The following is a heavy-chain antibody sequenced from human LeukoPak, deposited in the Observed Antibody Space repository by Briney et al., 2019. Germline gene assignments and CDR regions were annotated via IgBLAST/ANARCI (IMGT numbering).Heavy chain of an antibody. J-gene: IGHJ4*02. CDR3: ARDRFKEYGDTELGY. V-gene: IGHV3-7*01. CDR2: IKHDGSEK. Sequence: GGSLRLSCAASGFTFSSYEMNWVRQAPGKGLEWVGNIKHDGSEKYYVDSVKGRFTISRDNAKNSVYLHMNSLRAEDTAVYYCARDRFKEYGDTELGYWGQGILVTVSS. D-gene: IGHD2-21*02. CDR1: GFTFSSYE.